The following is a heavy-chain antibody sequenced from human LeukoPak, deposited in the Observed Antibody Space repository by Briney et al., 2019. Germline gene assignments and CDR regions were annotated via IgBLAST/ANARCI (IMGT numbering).Heavy chain of an antibody. D-gene: IGHD1-26*01. CDR2: ITSKAYGATT. CDR3: SRHIVGARTFFGY. CDR1: GFTFGDYA. Sequence: GGSLRLSCTASGFTFGDYAMSWVRQAPGKGLEWVGFITSKAYGATTDYAASVKGRFTISRDDSKSIAYLQMNSLKSEDTAVYYCSRHIVGARTFFGYWGQGTLVTVSS. V-gene: IGHV3-49*04. J-gene: IGHJ4*02.